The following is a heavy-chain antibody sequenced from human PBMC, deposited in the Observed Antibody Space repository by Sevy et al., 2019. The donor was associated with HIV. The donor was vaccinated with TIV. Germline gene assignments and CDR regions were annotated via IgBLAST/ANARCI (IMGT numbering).Heavy chain of an antibody. V-gene: IGHV3-33*01. CDR1: GFTFSSYG. CDR2: IWYDGSNK. Sequence: GGSLRLSCAASGFTFSSYGMHWVRQAPGKGLEWVAVIWYDGSNKYYADSVKGRFTISRDNSKNTLYLQMNSLRAEDTAVYYSARGQCSGGSCYSLYYYYGMDVWGQGTTVTVSS. D-gene: IGHD2-15*01. CDR3: ARGQCSGGSCYSLYYYYGMDV. J-gene: IGHJ6*02.